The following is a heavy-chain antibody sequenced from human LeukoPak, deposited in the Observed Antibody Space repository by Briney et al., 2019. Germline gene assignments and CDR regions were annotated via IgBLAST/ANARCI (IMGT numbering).Heavy chain of an antibody. D-gene: IGHD3-16*01. J-gene: IGHJ4*02. CDR3: ARAQGGY. Sequence: GSLRLSCAASGFTVSNSYMSWVRQAPGKGLEWVSVIYTGGSTYYADSVKGRFTISRDNSKNTLYLQMDSLIAEDTAVYYCARAQGGYWGQGTVVTVSS. CDR1: GFTVSNSY. V-gene: IGHV3-53*01. CDR2: IYTGGST.